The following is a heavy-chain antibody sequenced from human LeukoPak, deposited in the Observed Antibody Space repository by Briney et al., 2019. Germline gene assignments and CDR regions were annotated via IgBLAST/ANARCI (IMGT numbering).Heavy chain of an antibody. V-gene: IGHV3-21*01. D-gene: IGHD4-23*01. CDR2: ISSSSSYI. CDR1: GFTFSTYS. CDR3: ARGGVVTNYYYYFMDV. J-gene: IGHJ6*03. Sequence: GGSLRLSCAASGFTFSTYSMNWVRQAPGEGLEWVSSISSSSSYIYYADSVKGRFTISRDNAKNSLYLCMNSLRAEDTAVYYCARGGVVTNYYYYFMDVWGRGTTVTVSS.